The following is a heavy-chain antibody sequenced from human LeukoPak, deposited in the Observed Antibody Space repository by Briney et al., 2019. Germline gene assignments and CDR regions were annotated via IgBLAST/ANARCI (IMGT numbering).Heavy chain of an antibody. CDR2: ISYDGSNK. V-gene: IGHV3-30*18. D-gene: IGHD3-22*01. CDR3: AEAVSSGYSYPINYYYGMDV. CDR1: GFTFSSYG. J-gene: IGHJ6*02. Sequence: GRSLRLSCAASGFTFSSYGMHWVRQAPGKGLEWVAVISYDGSNKYYADSVKGRFTISRDSSKNTLYLQMNSLRAEDTAVYYCAEAVSSGYSYPINYYYGMDVWGQGTTVTVSS.